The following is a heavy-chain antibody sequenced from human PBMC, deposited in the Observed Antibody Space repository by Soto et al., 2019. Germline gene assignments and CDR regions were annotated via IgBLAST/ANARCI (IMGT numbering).Heavy chain of an antibody. J-gene: IGHJ4*02. CDR2: IIPIFGTA. CDR3: ARVGRYDFPDY. Sequence: QVQLVQSGAEVKKPGSSVKVSCKASGGTFSSYAISWVRQAPGQGLEWMGGIIPIFGTANYAQKFQGRVTITTDESTSTAYMEVSSLRSEDPAVYYCARVGRYDFPDYWGQGTLVTVSS. CDR1: GGTFSSYA. D-gene: IGHD3-3*01. V-gene: IGHV1-69*05.